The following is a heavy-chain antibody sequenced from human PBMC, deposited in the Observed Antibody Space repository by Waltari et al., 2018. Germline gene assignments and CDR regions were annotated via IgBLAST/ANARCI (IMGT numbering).Heavy chain of an antibody. CDR3: TREVVPAATIVVNWFDP. J-gene: IGHJ5*02. CDR2: IITSTGNP. V-gene: IGHV7-4-1*01. CDR1: GYILPSYA. D-gene: IGHD2-15*01. Sequence: QVQLVQSGSELKKPGASVKSYCKASGYILPSYAINWVRQAPGQGLELMGWIITSTGNPTYAQGFTGRFVFSLDTSVSTAYLEIHNLKAEDTAVYYCTREVVPAATIVVNWFDPWGQGTLVTVSS.